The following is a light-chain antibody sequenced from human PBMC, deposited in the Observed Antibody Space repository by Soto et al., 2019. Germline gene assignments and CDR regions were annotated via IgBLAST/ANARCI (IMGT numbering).Light chain of an antibody. Sequence: QSALTQPASVSGSPGQSITISCTGTSSDVGGYNYVSWYQQHPGKAPKLMIYDVSNRPSGVSNRFYGSKSGNTVSLTISGLKAEDEADYYCSSYKSSTLVFGGETKLTVL. CDR3: SSYKSSTLV. CDR2: DVS. V-gene: IGLV2-14*01. J-gene: IGLJ2*01. CDR1: SSDVGGYNY.